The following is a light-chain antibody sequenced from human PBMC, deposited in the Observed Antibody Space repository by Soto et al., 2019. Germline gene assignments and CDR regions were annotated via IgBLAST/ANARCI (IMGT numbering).Light chain of an antibody. CDR1: QSVFYNSNNKNY. CDR2: WAS. V-gene: IGKV4-1*01. CDR3: HHYYSTPLT. Sequence: SVRTQSSDSLAVSLGERATINCKSSQSVFYNSNNKNYLAWYQQKPRQPPKLLIYWASTREFGVPDRFSGSGSGTDFTLTISSLQAEDVAVYYCHHYYSTPLTFGEGTKVDIK. J-gene: IGKJ4*01.